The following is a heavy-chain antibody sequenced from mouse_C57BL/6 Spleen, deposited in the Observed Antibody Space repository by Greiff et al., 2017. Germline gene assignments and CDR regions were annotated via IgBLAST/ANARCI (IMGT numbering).Heavy chain of an antibody. Sequence: EVQLVESGPGLVKPSQSLSLTCSVTGYSITSGYYWNWIRQFPGNKLEWLGYISYDGSNNYNPSLKNRISITRDTSKNQFFLKLNSVTTEDTATYYCASSNNAMDYWGQGTSVTVSS. V-gene: IGHV3-6*01. CDR2: ISYDGSN. D-gene: IGHD2-5*01. CDR1: GYSITSGYY. CDR3: ASSNNAMDY. J-gene: IGHJ4*01.